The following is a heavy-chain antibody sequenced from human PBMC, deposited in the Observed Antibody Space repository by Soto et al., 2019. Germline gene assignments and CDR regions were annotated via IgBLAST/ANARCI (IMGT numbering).Heavy chain of an antibody. J-gene: IGHJ5*02. CDR2: IIPILGIA. CDR3: ARDPYYDILTGPNWFDP. D-gene: IGHD3-9*01. Sequence: SVKVSCKASGGTFSGYTISWVRQAPGQGLEWMGRIIPILGIANYAQKFQGRVTITADKSTSTACMELSSLRSEDTAVYYCARDPYYDILTGPNWFDPWGQGTLVTVSS. V-gene: IGHV1-69*04. CDR1: GGTFSGYT.